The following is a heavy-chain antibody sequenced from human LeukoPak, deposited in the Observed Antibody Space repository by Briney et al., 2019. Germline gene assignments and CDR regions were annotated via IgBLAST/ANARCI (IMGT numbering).Heavy chain of an antibody. CDR2: ISSSGTVI. J-gene: IGHJ6*02. Sequence: GGSLRLSCAASGFTFSNYAMSWVRQAPGKGLEWVSYISSSGTVIYYADSVKGRFTISRDNAKNSLYLQMNSLRAEDTAVYYCARGRYYYGSWYMDVWGQGTTVTVSS. CDR1: GFTFSNYA. V-gene: IGHV3-11*01. CDR3: ARGRYYYGSWYMDV. D-gene: IGHD3-10*01.